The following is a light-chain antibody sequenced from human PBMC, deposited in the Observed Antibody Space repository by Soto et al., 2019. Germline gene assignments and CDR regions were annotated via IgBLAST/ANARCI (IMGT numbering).Light chain of an antibody. V-gene: IGKV3-20*01. CDR2: SAS. Sequence: IVLTQSQGTLSLYPGERATLSCRASQSVSSSDLAWYQQKPGQAPRLLIYSASSRATGIPDRFSGSGSGTDFTLTISRLEPEDFAVYYCQQYDTFGQGTKMEIK. CDR3: QQYDT. CDR1: QSVSSSD. J-gene: IGKJ2*01.